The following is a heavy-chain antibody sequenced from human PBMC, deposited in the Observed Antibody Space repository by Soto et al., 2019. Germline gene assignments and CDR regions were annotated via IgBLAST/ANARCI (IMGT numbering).Heavy chain of an antibody. CDR3: ATWAIAVAGTSAYYFDY. CDR2: FDPEDGET. CDR1: GYTLTELS. V-gene: IGHV1-24*01. D-gene: IGHD6-19*01. J-gene: IGHJ4*02. Sequence: ASVKVSCKVSGYTLTELSMHWVRQAPGKGLEWMGGFDPEDGETIYAQKFQGRVTMTEDTSTDTAYMELSSLRSEDTAVYYCATWAIAVAGTSAYYFDYWGQGTLVTVSS.